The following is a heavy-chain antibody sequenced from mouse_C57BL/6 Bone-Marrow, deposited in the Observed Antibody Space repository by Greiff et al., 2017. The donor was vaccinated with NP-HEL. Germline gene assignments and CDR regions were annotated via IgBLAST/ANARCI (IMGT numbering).Heavy chain of an antibody. D-gene: IGHD1-1*01. CDR3: TRGITTVVPFDY. CDR1: GFNIKDYY. J-gene: IGHJ2*01. V-gene: IGHV14-1*01. CDR2: IDPEDGDT. Sequence: VQLQQSGAELVRPGASVKLSCTASGFNIKDYYMHWVKQRPEQGLEWIGRIDPEDGDTEYAPKFQGKATMTADTSSNTAYLQLSSLTSEDTAVYYCTRGITTVVPFDYWGQGTTRTVSS.